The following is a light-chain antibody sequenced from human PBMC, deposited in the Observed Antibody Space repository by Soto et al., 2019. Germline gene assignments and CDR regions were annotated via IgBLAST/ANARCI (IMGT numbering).Light chain of an antibody. Sequence: EIVMTQSPATLSVSPGERATLSCRASQSVGSNLAWYQQRPGQAPRLLIYGASTRATGVPARLSGSGSETEFTLTISSLQSEDFGMYFCQQYNNWPPDRTFGQGTKVEIK. CDR2: GAS. CDR3: QQYNNWPPDRT. V-gene: IGKV3-15*01. CDR1: QSVGSN. J-gene: IGKJ1*01.